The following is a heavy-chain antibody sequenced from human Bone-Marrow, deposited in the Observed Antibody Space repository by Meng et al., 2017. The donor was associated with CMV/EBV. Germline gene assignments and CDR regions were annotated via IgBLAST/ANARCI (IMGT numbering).Heavy chain of an antibody. J-gene: IGHJ6*02. CDR2: ISSSGSTI. D-gene: IGHD3-3*01. Sequence: GGSLRLSCAASGFTFSSYAMSWVRQAPGKGLEWVSYISSSGSTIYYADSVKGRFTISRDNAKNSLYLQMNSLRAEDTAVYYCARLGYYDFWSGYFSGMDVWGQGTTVTVSS. CDR3: ARLGYYDFWSGYFSGMDV. V-gene: IGHV3-48*04. CDR1: GFTFSSYA.